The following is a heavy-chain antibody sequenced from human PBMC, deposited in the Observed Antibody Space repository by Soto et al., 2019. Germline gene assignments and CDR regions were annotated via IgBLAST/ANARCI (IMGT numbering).Heavy chain of an antibody. CDR1: GGSISSSSYY. D-gene: IGHD4-17*01. CDR2: IYYSGST. CDR3: AIHDWVTKLFYSFDY. Sequence: PSETLSLTCTVSGGSISSSSYYWGWIRQPPGKGLEWIGSIYYSGSTYYNPSLKSRVTISVDTSKNQFSLKLSSVTAADTAVYYCAIHDWVTKLFYSFDYWGQGTLVTVSS. V-gene: IGHV4-39*01. J-gene: IGHJ4*02.